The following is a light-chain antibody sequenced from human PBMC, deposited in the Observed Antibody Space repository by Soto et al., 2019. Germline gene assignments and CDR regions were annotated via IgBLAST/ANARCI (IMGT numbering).Light chain of an antibody. Sequence: QSALTQPASVSGSPGQSITISCTGTSSDVGGYNYVSWYQQHPGKAPKLMIYDVSNRPLGVSNRFSGSKSGNTASLTISWLQAEDEADYYCSSYTSSSPVVFGGGTKLTVL. CDR2: DVS. CDR1: SSDVGGYNY. CDR3: SSYTSSSPVV. J-gene: IGLJ2*01. V-gene: IGLV2-14*01.